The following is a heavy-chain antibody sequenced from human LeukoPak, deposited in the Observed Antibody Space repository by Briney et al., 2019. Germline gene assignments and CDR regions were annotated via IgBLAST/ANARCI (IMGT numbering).Heavy chain of an antibody. CDR1: GGSISSSICY. Sequence: SETLSLTCTVSGGSISSSICYWGWIRQPPGKGLEWIGYIYYSGSTNYNPSLKSRVTISVDTSKNQFSLQLNSVTPEDTAVYYCAREGTVGTLYWGQGTLVTVSS. J-gene: IGHJ4*02. CDR2: IYYSGST. V-gene: IGHV4-61*05. CDR3: AREGTVGTLY. D-gene: IGHD4-23*01.